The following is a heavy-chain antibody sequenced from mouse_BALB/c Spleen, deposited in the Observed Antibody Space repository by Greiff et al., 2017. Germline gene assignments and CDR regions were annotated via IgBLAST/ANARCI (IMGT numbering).Heavy chain of an antibody. V-gene: IGHV1S81*02. CDR3: AKGDYYGSSYGFAY. CDR2: INPSNGRT. Sequence: QVQLQQPGAELVKPGASVKLSCKASGYTFTSYWMHWVKQRPGQGLEWIGEINPSNGRTNYNEKFKSKATLTVDKSSSTAYMQLSSLTSEDSAVYYCAKGDYYGSSYGFAYWGQGTLGTVSA. J-gene: IGHJ3*01. D-gene: IGHD1-1*01. CDR1: GYTFTSYW.